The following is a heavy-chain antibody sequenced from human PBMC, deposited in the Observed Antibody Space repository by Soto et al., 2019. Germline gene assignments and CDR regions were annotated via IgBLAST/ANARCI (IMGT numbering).Heavy chain of an antibody. CDR3: ARATVCSGGSCYFDY. D-gene: IGHD2-15*01. V-gene: IGHV1-69*13. Sequence: ASVKVSCKASGGTFSSYAISWVRQAPGQGLEWMGGIIPIFGTANYAQKFQGRVTITADESTSTAYMELSSLRSEDTAVYYCARATVCSGGSCYFDYWGQGTLVTVSS. CDR1: GGTFSSYA. J-gene: IGHJ4*02. CDR2: IIPIFGTA.